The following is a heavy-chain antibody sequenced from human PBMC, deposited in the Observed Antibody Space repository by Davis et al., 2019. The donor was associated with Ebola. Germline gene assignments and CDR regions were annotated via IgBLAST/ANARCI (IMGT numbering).Heavy chain of an antibody. J-gene: IGHJ5*02. CDR3: ARRENYCSSTSCYSGWFDP. D-gene: IGHD2-2*02. V-gene: IGHV5-51*01. Sequence: KVSCKGSGYSFTSYWIGWVRQMPGKGLEWMGIIYPGDSETRYSPSFQGQVTMSADKSISTAYLQWSSLKASDTAMYYCARRENYCSSTSCYSGWFDPWGQGTLVTVSS. CDR1: GYSFTSYW. CDR2: IYPGDSET.